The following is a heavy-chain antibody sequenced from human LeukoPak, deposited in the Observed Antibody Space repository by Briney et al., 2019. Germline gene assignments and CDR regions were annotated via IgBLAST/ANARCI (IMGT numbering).Heavy chain of an antibody. CDR3: ARDRSSNEYYFDY. J-gene: IGHJ4*02. CDR2: ISYDGSNK. D-gene: IGHD2-2*01. V-gene: IGHV3-30-3*01. CDR1: GFTFSSYA. Sequence: AGGSLRLSCAASGFTFSSYAMHWVRQAPGKGLEWVAVISYDGSNKYYADSVKGRFTISRDNSKNTLYLQMNSLRAEDTAVYYCARDRSSNEYYFDYWGQGTLVIVSS.